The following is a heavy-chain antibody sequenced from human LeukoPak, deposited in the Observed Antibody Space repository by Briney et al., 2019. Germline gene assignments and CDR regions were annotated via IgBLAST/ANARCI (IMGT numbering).Heavy chain of an antibody. J-gene: IGHJ6*02. V-gene: IGHV3-30-3*01. CDR2: ISYDGSNK. CDR3: ARSPPVLRYFDWLRNPLDV. D-gene: IGHD3-9*01. CDR1: GFTFSSYA. Sequence: GGSLRLSCAASGFTFSSYAMHWVRQAPGKGLEWVAVISYDGSNKYYADSVKGRFTISRDNSKNTLYLQMNSLRAEDTAAYYCARSPPVLRYFDWLRNPLDVWGQGTTVTVSS.